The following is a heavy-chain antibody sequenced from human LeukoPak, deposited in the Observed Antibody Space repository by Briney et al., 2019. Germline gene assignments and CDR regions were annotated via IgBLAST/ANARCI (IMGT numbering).Heavy chain of an antibody. CDR1: GGSISSSSHY. V-gene: IGHV4-39*01. D-gene: IGHD7-27*01. Sequence: SETLSLTCTVSGGSISSSSHYWGWIRQPPGKGLEWIGSICYSGSTYYNPSLKSRVTISVDTSKNQVSLKLSSVTAADTAVYYCARHYSITGGRLSTYWLYPWGQGTLVTVSS. J-gene: IGHJ5*02. CDR2: ICYSGST. CDR3: ARHYSITGGRLSTYWLYP.